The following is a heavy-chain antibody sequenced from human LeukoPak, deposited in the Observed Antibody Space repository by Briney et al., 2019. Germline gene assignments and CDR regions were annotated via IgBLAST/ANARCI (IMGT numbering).Heavy chain of an antibody. V-gene: IGHV4-61*01. CDR3: AREGPMGDIDY. D-gene: IGHD3-16*01. CDR1: VGSVSSGSYY. CDR2: IYYSGST. J-gene: IGHJ4*02. Sequence: SETLSLTCTVSVGSVSSGSYYWSWIRQPPGKGLEWLGYIYYSGSTNYNPSLKSRVTISGDTSKSQFSLKLSSVTAADTAVYYCAREGPMGDIDYWGQGTLVTVSS.